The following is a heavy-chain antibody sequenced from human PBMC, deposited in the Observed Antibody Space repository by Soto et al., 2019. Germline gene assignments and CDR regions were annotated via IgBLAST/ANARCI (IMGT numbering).Heavy chain of an antibody. D-gene: IGHD2-15*01. V-gene: IGHV4-34*01. J-gene: IGHJ2*01. CDR3: VSKLGSCTGGSCNWYFDL. Sequence: QVQLQQWGAGLLKPSETLSLPCAVYGGSFSGFYWSWIRQPPGKGLECIGEINHSGSTNYNPSLKSRVTISADTSKNQLPLQLSSVTAADTAVYYCVSKLGSCTGGSCNWYFDLWGRGTLVTVSS. CDR1: GGSFSGFY. CDR2: INHSGST.